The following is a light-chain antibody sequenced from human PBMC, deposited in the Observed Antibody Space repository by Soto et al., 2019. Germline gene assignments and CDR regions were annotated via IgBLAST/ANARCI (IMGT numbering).Light chain of an antibody. J-gene: IGKJ1*01. CDR3: QQYYSTPWT. V-gene: IGKV4-1*01. CDR2: WAS. CDR1: ESVFYSSNNMNY. Sequence: DIVMTQSPDSLAVSLCERATINCKASESVFYSSNNMNYLAWYQQKAGKPPKLLIYWASTRQSGVPDRFGGSGSGTEFTLTISSLQAEDVAVYYCQQYYSTPWTFGQGTKVDIK.